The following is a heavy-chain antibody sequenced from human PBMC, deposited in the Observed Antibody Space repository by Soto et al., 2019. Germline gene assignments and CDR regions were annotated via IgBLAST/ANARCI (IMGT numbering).Heavy chain of an antibody. CDR3: AREDDYGYRYINYGLDV. CDR1: GFTFNIYA. J-gene: IGHJ6*02. Sequence: LRLSCAASGFTFNIYALRWVRQAPGKGLEWVAVISFDGTKKYYSDSVKGRFTISRDNLKNTLYLQMNNLRVEDAALYFCAREDDYGYRYINYGLDVWGQGTTVTVSS. CDR2: ISFDGTKK. D-gene: IGHD4-17*01. V-gene: IGHV3-30-3*01.